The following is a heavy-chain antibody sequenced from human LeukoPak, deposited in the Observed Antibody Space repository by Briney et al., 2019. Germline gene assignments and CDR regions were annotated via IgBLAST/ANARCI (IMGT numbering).Heavy chain of an antibody. V-gene: IGHV1-18*01. D-gene: IGHD3-3*01. CDR2: ISAYNGNT. Sequence: ASVKVSCKASGYTFTSYGISRVRQAPGQGLEWMGWISAYNGNTNYAQKLQGRVTMTTDTSTSTAYMELRSLRSDDTAVYYCASSGVVENWFDPWGQGTLVTVSS. CDR1: GYTFTSYG. CDR3: ASSGVVENWFDP. J-gene: IGHJ5*02.